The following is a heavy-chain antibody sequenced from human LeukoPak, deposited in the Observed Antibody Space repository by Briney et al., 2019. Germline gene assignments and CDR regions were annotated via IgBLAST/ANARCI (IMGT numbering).Heavy chain of an antibody. CDR3: ARTQEGPVYYFDY. CDR1: GGSFSGYY. Sequence: SETLSLTCAVYGGSFSGYYWSWIRQPPGKGLEWIGEINHSGSTNYNPSLKSRVTISVDTSKNQFSLKLSSVTAADTAVYYCARTQEGPVYYFDYWGQGTLVTVSS. CDR2: INHSGST. J-gene: IGHJ4*02. V-gene: IGHV4-34*01. D-gene: IGHD5/OR15-5a*01.